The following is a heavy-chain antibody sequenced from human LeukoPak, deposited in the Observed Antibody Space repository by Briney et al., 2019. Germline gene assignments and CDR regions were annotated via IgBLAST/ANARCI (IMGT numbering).Heavy chain of an antibody. D-gene: IGHD3-3*01. CDR1: GFTFSDYY. CDR3: ARVWKSYDFWSGYYTGWFDP. CDR2: ISSSGSTI. Sequence: GGSLRLSCAASGFTFSDYYMSWIRQAPGKGLEWVSYISSSGSTIYYADSVKGRFTISRDNAKNSRYLQMNSLRAEDTAVYYCARVWKSYDFWSGYYTGWFDPWGQGTLVTVSS. V-gene: IGHV3-11*01. J-gene: IGHJ5*02.